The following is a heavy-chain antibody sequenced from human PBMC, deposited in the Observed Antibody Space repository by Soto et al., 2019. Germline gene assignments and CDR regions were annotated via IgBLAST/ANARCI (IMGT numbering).Heavy chain of an antibody. V-gene: IGHV4-31*03. CDR1: GGSISSGGYY. J-gene: IGHJ5*02. CDR3: ARGVVVVPAAMSNHNWFDP. CDR2: IYYSGST. D-gene: IGHD2-2*01. Sequence: SETLSLTCTVSGGSISSGGYYWSWIRQHPGKGLEWIGYIYYSGSTYYNPSLKSRVTISVDTSKNQFSLKLSSVTAADTAVYYCARGVVVVPAAMSNHNWFDPWRQGTLVTVSS.